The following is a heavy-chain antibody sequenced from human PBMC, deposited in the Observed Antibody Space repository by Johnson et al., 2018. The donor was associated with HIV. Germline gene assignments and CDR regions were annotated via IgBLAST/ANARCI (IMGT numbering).Heavy chain of an antibody. CDR2: ISWNSGSI. V-gene: IGHV3-9*01. Sequence: VQLVESGGGVVRPGGSLRLSCAASGFTFDNYAMHWVRQAPGKGPEWVSGISWNSGSIDYADSVKGRFTISRDNAKNSLFLHMNSLRPEDTALYYCTKDLYLGLWDSTSSRGFDVWDQGTMVTVSS. D-gene: IGHD6-6*01. CDR1: GFTFDNYA. J-gene: IGHJ3*01. CDR3: TKDLYLGLWDSTSSRGFDV.